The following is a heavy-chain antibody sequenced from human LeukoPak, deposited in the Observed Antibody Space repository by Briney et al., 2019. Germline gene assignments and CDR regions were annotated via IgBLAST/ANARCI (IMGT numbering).Heavy chain of an antibody. Sequence: PGGSLRLSCAASGXTFTSYAMNWVRQAPGKGLEWVSAIRGSGSPTYYADSVKGRFAISRDNSKNTLYLQMSSLRADDTAIYYCARDLPYSNSWGQGTLVTVSS. V-gene: IGHV3-23*01. CDR3: ARDLPYSNS. CDR2: IRGSGSPT. D-gene: IGHD6-13*01. J-gene: IGHJ1*01. CDR1: GXTFTSYA.